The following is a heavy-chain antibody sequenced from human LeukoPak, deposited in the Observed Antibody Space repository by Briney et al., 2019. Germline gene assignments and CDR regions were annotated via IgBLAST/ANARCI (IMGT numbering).Heavy chain of an antibody. J-gene: IGHJ2*01. CDR3: ARVYYSNSYDYWYFDL. Sequence: SETLSLTCAVSGDSISSSNWWSWVRQPPGQGLEWIGEIYHSGSTNHNPSLKSRVTISVDKSKNQFSLKVSYVTAADTAVYYCARVYYSNSYDYWYFDLWGRGTLVTVSS. D-gene: IGHD6-13*01. CDR2: IYHSGST. V-gene: IGHV4-4*02. CDR1: GDSISSSNW.